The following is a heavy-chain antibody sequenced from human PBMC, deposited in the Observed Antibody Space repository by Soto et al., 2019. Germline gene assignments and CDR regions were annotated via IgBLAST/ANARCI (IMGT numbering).Heavy chain of an antibody. V-gene: IGHV3-23*01. D-gene: IGHD3-10*01. CDR3: AKQRAGFGSGSDTYYFDN. CDR2: ISGSGGST. Sequence: VQLLESGGGLVQSGGSLRLSCIASGVTFSTYAMSWVRQAPGKGLEWVSAISGSGGSTYYADSVKGRFTISRDNSKNTLYLQMNSLRAEDTAIYYCAKQRAGFGSGSDTYYFDNWGQGTLVTVSS. CDR1: GVTFSTYA. J-gene: IGHJ4*02.